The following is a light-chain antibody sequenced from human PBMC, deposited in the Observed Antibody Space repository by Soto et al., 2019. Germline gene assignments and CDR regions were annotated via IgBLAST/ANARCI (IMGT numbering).Light chain of an antibody. Sequence: SALTQPPSVSAAPGQRVTISCSGSSSNIGGNSVSWYQQLPGTAPKLLIYDDDQRPSGIPDRFSGSKSGTSATLGITGFQTGDEADYYCGSWDSSLSAYVFGTGTRSPS. V-gene: IGLV1-51*01. CDR2: DDD. CDR3: GSWDSSLSAYV. CDR1: SSNIGGNS. J-gene: IGLJ1*01.